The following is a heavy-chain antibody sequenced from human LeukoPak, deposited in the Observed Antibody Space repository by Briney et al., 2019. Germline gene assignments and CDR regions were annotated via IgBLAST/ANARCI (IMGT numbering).Heavy chain of an antibody. D-gene: IGHD3-10*01. CDR2: IYTSGST. CDR3: ARGSGPNWFDP. V-gene: IGHV4-4*09. J-gene: IGHJ5*02. Sequence: SETLSLTCTVSGGSISSHYWSWIRQPPGKGLEWIGYIYTSGSTNYNPSLKSRVTISVDTSKNQFSLKLSSVTAADTAVYYCARGSGPNWFDPWGQGTLVTVSS. CDR1: GGSISSHY.